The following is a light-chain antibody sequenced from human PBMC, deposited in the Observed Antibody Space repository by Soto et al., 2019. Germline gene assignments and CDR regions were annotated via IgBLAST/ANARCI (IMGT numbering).Light chain of an antibody. CDR2: AAS. Sequence: DTPLTQSPSSVSASVGDRVTITCRASRGINSWLAWYQQKPGKAPTRLIYAASNLQSEVPSTCGGSGSGTDFTLTISSLQPEDVATYYCQQADSYPLTFGGGTKVEIK. V-gene: IGKV1-12*01. J-gene: IGKJ4*01. CDR1: RGINSW. CDR3: QQADSYPLT.